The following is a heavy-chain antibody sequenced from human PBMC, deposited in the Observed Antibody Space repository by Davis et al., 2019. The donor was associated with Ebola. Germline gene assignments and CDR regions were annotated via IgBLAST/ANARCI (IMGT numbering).Heavy chain of an antibody. V-gene: IGHV4-61*03. CDR1: GGSVSSDGSC. J-gene: IGHJ4*02. CDR2: TPYSGSA. Sequence: MPSETLSLTCTVSGGSVSSDGSCWTWIRQSPGMRLDWIGYTPYSGSANYNPSLANRVTISVDTSKNHFSLKLNSVTAADTAVYYCARARGMYSWIDDWGQGTLVTVSS. CDR3: ARARGMYSWIDD. D-gene: IGHD2-8*02.